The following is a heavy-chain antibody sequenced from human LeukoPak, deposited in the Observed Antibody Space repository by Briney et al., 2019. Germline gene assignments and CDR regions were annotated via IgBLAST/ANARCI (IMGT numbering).Heavy chain of an antibody. CDR1: GFTFSSYA. V-gene: IGHV3-23*01. J-gene: IGHJ4*02. CDR3: AIMHPYYDGSGYWVQ. D-gene: IGHD3-22*01. Sequence: GGSLRLSCAASGFTFSSYAMSWVRQAPGKGLEWVSGISTSGGSSSYADSVKGRFTISRDNPRNTLYMQMNSLRAEDTALYYCAIMHPYYDGSGYWVQWGEGTLVTVSS. CDR2: ISTSGGSS.